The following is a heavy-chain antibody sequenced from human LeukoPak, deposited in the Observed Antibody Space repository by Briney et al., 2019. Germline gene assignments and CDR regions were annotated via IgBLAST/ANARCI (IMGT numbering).Heavy chain of an antibody. CDR2: ISGSGGST. V-gene: IGHV3-23*01. Sequence: GGSLRLSCAASGFTFSSYAMSWVRQAPGKGLEWVSAISGSGGSTCYADSVKGRFTISRDNSKNTLYLQMNSLRAEDTAVYYCAKGIAAAYYYYGMDVWGQGTTVTVSS. D-gene: IGHD6-13*01. J-gene: IGHJ6*02. CDR1: GFTFSSYA. CDR3: AKGIAAAYYYYGMDV.